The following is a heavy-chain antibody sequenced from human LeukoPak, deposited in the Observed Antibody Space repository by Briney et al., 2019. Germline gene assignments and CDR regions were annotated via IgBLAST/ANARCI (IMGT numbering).Heavy chain of an antibody. CDR3: AHRTAYMTGFDY. Sequence: TLSLTCTVSGGSISSSSYYWGWIRQPPGKALEWLALIYWDDDKRYSPSLKSRLTITKDTSKNQVVLTMTNMDPVDTATYYCAHRTAYMTGFDYWGQGTLVTVSS. D-gene: IGHD3-9*01. J-gene: IGHJ4*02. CDR2: IYWDDDK. V-gene: IGHV2-5*02. CDR1: GGSISSSSYY.